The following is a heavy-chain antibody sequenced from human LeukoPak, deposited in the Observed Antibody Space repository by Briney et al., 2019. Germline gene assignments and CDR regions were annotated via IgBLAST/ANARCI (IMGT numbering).Heavy chain of an antibody. CDR1: GFTFRHYA. J-gene: IGHJ4*02. Sequence: GGSLRLSCAASGFTFRHYAVHWVRQAPGRGLEWVAVLSFDGAHKYYAESVKGRFTISKDNSNNTLFLQMDSLRLEDTALYYSFRARAGGLNYWGQGTLATVSS. D-gene: IGHD3-16*01. CDR3: FRARAGGLNY. V-gene: IGHV3-30*04. CDR2: LSFDGAHK.